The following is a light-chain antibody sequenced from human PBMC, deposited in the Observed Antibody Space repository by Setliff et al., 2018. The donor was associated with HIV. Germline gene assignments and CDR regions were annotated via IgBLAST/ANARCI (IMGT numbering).Light chain of an antibody. CDR2: DVS. Sequence: QSALTQPASVSGSPGQSITISCTGTSSDVGGYNYVSWYQQYPGKAPKLMIYDVSKRPSGVSNRFSGSKSGNTASLTISGLQAEDEVDYYCGSYTSSSTLVFGGGT. CDR3: GSYTSSSTLV. CDR1: SSDVGGYNY. V-gene: IGLV2-14*03. J-gene: IGLJ2*01.